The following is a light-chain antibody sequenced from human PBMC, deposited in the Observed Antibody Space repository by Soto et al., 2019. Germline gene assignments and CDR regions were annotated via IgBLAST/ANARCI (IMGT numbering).Light chain of an antibody. V-gene: IGKV4-1*01. Sequence: DIVMTQSPDSLSVSLVERATINCKSSQSVLYSSNHQNYLAWYQQKPGQPPQLLIYWASTRESGVPDRFSGSGSGTDFTLTISSLQAEDVAVYYCQQYYTTPLTFGGGTKVDI. CDR3: QQYYTTPLT. J-gene: IGKJ4*01. CDR1: QSVLYSSNHQNY. CDR2: WAS.